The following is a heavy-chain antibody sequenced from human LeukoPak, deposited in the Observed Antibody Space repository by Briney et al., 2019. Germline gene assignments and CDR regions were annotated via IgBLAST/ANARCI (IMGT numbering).Heavy chain of an antibody. CDR1: GGSISSYY. CDR3: AREKQLLGGDAFDI. D-gene: IGHD6-6*01. CDR2: LYYSGST. Sequence: SETLSLTCTVSGGSISSYYWSWIRQPPGKGLEWIGYLYYSGSTNYNPSLKSRVTMSVDTSKNQFSLKLNSLTAADTAVYYCAREKQLLGGDAFDIWGQGTMVTVSS. V-gene: IGHV4-59*12. J-gene: IGHJ3*02.